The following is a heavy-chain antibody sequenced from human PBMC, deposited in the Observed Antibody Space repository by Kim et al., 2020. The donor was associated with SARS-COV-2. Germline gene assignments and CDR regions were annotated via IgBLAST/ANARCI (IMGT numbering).Heavy chain of an antibody. J-gene: IGHJ4*02. CDR1: GFPFSNYA. CDR2: ISGHGSNT. Sequence: GGSLRLSCAASGFPFSNYAMSWVRQAPGKGLEWVSAISGHGSNTFYADSVKGRFTISRDKSKSTLFLQMNSLRGEDTAVYYCARDLVGSGDYYNFIDCWGQGTLVTVYS. D-gene: IGHD3-10*01. V-gene: IGHV3-23*01. CDR3: ARDLVGSGDYYNFIDC.